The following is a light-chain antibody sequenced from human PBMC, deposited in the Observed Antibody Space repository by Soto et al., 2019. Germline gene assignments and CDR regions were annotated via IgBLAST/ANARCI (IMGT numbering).Light chain of an antibody. Sequence: IVLTKSPATLYLSPRERATLSCRASQRVSWYLAWYQQKPGQAHSLLSYDASNRANGIPARFSDSGSGTDLPLTITIVEPEDFAVYYWHQRSHWPSTFGGRTKVQIK. CDR3: HQRSHWPST. CDR2: DAS. CDR1: QRVSWY. V-gene: IGKV3-11*01. J-gene: IGKJ4*01.